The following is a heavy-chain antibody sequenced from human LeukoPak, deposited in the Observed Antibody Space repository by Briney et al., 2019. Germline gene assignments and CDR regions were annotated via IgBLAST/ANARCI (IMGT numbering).Heavy chain of an antibody. J-gene: IGHJ6*02. CDR2: ISSSSSYI. V-gene: IGHV3-21*01. D-gene: IGHD2-2*01. CDR3: ARGFDVVVPAYYYYGMDV. Sequence: GGSLRLSCAASGFTFSSYSMNWVRQAPGKGLEWVSSISSSSSYIYYADSVKGRFTISRDNAKNSLYLQMNSLRAEDTAVYYCARGFDVVVPAYYYYGMDVWCQGTTVTVSS. CDR1: GFTFSSYS.